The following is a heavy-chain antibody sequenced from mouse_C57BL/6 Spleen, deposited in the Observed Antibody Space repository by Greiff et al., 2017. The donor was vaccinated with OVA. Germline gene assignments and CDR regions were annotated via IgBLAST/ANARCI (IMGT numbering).Heavy chain of an antibody. CDR3: ARDHWDGYAMDY. D-gene: IGHD4-1*01. Sequence: EVQLQESGGGLVKPGGSLKLSCAASGFTFSSYAMSWVRQTPEKRLEWVATISDGGSYTYYPDNVKGRFTISRDNAKNNLYLQMSHLKSEDTAMYYCARDHWDGYAMDYWGQGTSVTVSS. CDR2: ISDGGSYT. J-gene: IGHJ4*01. CDR1: GFTFSSYA. V-gene: IGHV5-4*01.